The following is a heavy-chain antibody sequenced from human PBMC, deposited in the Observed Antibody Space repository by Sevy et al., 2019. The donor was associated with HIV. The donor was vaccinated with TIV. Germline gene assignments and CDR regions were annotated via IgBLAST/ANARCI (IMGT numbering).Heavy chain of an antibody. CDR3: ARDDGNYYFHY. J-gene: IGHJ4*02. D-gene: IGHD1-7*01. CDR1: GFTFSKYW. CDR2: IKQDAGQK. V-gene: IGHV3-7*01. Sequence: GGSLRLSCAASGFTFSKYWMGWVRQAPGKGLEWVANIKQDAGQKYYVDSVKGRFTISRVNAKNSLYLQMNSLRAEGMAVYFCARDDGNYYFHYWGQGTLVTVSS.